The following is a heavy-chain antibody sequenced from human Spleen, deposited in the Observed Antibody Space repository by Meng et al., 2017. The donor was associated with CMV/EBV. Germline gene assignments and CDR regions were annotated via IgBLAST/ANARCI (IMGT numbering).Heavy chain of an antibody. Sequence: SCAASGFTFSSYSMNWVRQAPGKGLEWVSSISSSSSSIYYADSVKGRFTISRDNAKNSLYLQMNSLRADDTAVYYCAINIAVAGFNYWGQGTLVTVSS. D-gene: IGHD6-13*01. CDR1: GFTFSSYS. V-gene: IGHV3-21*01. CDR3: AINIAVAGFNY. J-gene: IGHJ4*02. CDR2: ISSSSSSI.